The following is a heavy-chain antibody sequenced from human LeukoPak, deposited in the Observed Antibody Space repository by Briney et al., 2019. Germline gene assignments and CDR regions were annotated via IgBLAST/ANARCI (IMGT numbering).Heavy chain of an antibody. Sequence: GGSLRLSCAASGFTVSINYMSWVRQAPGKGLEWVSAISGSGGSTYYADSVKGRFTISRDNSKNTLYLQMNSLRAEDTAVYYCAKVLYYDFWSGGPFDYWGQGTLVTVSS. D-gene: IGHD3-3*01. CDR3: AKVLYYDFWSGGPFDY. V-gene: IGHV3-23*01. CDR2: ISGSGGST. CDR1: GFTVSINY. J-gene: IGHJ4*02.